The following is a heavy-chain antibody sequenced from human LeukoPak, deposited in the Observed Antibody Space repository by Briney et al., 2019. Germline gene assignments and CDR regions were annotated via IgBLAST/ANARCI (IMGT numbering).Heavy chain of an antibody. J-gene: IGHJ4*02. Sequence: NPSETLSLTCAVYGGSFSGYYWSWIRQPPGKGLEWIGEINHSGSTNYNPSLKSRATISVDTSKNQFSLKLSSVTAADTAVYYCARAGYSGSYIDRDYWGQGTLVTVSS. D-gene: IGHD1-26*01. CDR3: ARAGYSGSYIDRDY. CDR1: GGSFSGYY. CDR2: INHSGST. V-gene: IGHV4-34*01.